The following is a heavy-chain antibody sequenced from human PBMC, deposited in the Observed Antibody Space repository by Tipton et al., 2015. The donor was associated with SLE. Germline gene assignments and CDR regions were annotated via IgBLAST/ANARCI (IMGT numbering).Heavy chain of an antibody. V-gene: IGHV4-34*01. D-gene: IGHD3-16*01. CDR1: GGSFSGYY. J-gene: IGHJ4*02. Sequence: TLSLTCAVYGGSFSGYYWSWIRQPPGKGLEWIGEINHSGSTNYNPSLKSRVTISVDTSKNQFSLKLSSVTAADTAVYYCARRGSLALGYWGQGTLVTVSS. CDR3: ARRGSLALGY. CDR2: INHSGST.